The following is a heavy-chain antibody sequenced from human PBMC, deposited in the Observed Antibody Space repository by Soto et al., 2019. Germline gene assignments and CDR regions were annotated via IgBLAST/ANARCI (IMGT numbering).Heavy chain of an antibody. CDR1: GYSFTSYY. CDR2: INPSGGTT. Sequence: ASVKVSCKASGYSFTSYYIHWVRQAPGQGLEWMGTINPSGGTTSYTQKFQGRVTITRDTSTSTVYMELSSLRSEDTAVYYCARDSPLRLGLDYWGQGTLVTVSS. CDR3: ARDSPLRLGLDY. V-gene: IGHV1-46*01. D-gene: IGHD3-16*01. J-gene: IGHJ4*01.